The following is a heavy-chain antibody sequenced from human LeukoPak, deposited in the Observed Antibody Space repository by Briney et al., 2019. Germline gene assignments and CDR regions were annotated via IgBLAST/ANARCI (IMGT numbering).Heavy chain of an antibody. CDR2: IYYSGST. D-gene: IGHD1/OR15-1a*01. CDR1: GGSISSYY. J-gene: IGHJ4*02. V-gene: IGHV4-59*12. CDR3: RRSDRNNSPLRD. Sequence: PSETLSLTCTVSGGSISSYYWSWIRQPPGKGLEWIGYIYYSGSTNYNPSLKNRVTLSVDTSKSQFSLRLSSVTAADTAVYCARRSDRNNSPLRDWGRGTLVTVSS.